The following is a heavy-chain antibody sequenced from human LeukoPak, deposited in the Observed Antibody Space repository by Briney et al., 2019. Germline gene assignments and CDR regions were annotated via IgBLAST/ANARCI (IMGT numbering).Heavy chain of an antibody. CDR2: INPNSGGT. D-gene: IGHD6-19*01. CDR3: AREVAVAGTVDY. Sequence: GASVKVSCKASGYTFTGYYMHWVRQAPGQGLEWMGWINPNSGGTNYAQKFQGRVTMTRDTSISTAYMELRSLRSDDTAVYYCAREVAVAGTVDYWGQGTLVTVSS. V-gene: IGHV1-2*02. CDR1: GYTFTGYY. J-gene: IGHJ4*02.